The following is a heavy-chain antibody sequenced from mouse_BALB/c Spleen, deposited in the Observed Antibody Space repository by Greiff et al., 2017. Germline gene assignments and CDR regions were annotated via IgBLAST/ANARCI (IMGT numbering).Heavy chain of an antibody. CDR3: ARVSLYYGSSHSFDY. CDR2: ISCYNGAT. J-gene: IGHJ2*01. Sequence: LVKTGASVKISCKASGYSFTGYYMHWVKQSHGKSLEWIGYISCYNGATSYNQKFKGKATFTVDTSSSTAYMQFNSLTSEDSAVYYCARVSLYYGSSHSFDYWGQGTTLTVSS. CDR1: GYSFTGYY. V-gene: IGHV1S34*01. D-gene: IGHD1-1*01.